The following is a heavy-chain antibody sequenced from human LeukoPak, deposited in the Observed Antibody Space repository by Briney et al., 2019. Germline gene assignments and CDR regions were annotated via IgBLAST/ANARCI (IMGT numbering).Heavy chain of an antibody. D-gene: IGHD1-1*01. J-gene: IGHJ4*03. CDR2: INHRGDT. V-gene: IGHV4-34*01. CDR3: ARGPTMSETGYFDY. CDR1: GGSFSSYY. Sequence: PSETLSLTCAVYGGSFSSYYWSWIRQSPGKGLEWIAEINHRGDTNYNPPVKSRVTISVDTSKNQFSLKVTSLTAADTAVYFCARGPTMSETGYFDYWGQGALVTVSS.